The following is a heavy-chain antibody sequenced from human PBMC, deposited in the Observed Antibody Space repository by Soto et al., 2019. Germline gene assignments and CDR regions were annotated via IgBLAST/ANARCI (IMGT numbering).Heavy chain of an antibody. CDR3: ARDRGDVVVVVSATGYYYGLDV. V-gene: IGHV1-18*04. J-gene: IGHJ6*02. D-gene: IGHD2-15*01. Sequence: QVHLVQSGPEVKKPGASVKVSCKASGYTFTSYAVSWVRQAPGQGLEWMGRISADNGNTNSAQKFQGRVIMTTDTSTNTAYMELRSLSSDDTAVYYCARDRGDVVVVVSATGYYYGLDVWGQGTTVTVSS. CDR1: GYTFTSYA. CDR2: ISADNGNT.